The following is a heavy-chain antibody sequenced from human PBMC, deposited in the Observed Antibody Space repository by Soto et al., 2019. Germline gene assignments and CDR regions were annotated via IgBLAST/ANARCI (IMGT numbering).Heavy chain of an antibody. Sequence: ASVKVSCKASGYTFTSYGISWLRQAPGQGLEWMGWISAYNGNTNYAQKLQGRVTMTTDTSTSTAYMELRSLRSDDTAVYYCARDRPWELLHTGAYYYYGMDVWGQGTTVTVSS. D-gene: IGHD1-26*01. V-gene: IGHV1-18*01. J-gene: IGHJ6*02. CDR1: GYTFTSYG. CDR2: ISAYNGNT. CDR3: ARDRPWELLHTGAYYYYGMDV.